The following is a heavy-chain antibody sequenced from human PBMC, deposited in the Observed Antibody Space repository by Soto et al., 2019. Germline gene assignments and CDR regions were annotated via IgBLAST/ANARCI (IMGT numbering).Heavy chain of an antibody. CDR1: GFTFSNYW. V-gene: IGHV3-74*01. CDR2: INFEGTTT. J-gene: IGHJ4*02. D-gene: IGHD1-7*01. CDR3: ATGGGGNYHFDS. Sequence: EVLLVESGGGLVQPGGSLRLSCAASGFTFSNYWMHWVRQAPGTGMVWFSRINFEGTTTHYADSVKGRFTISRDNANNTLYLKVNSLGAEDTAVYRCATGGGGNYHFDSWGQGTLVPVSS.